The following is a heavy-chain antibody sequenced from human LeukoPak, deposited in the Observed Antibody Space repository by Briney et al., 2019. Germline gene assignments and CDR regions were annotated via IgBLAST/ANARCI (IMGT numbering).Heavy chain of an antibody. CDR3: ASSLYYDSSGYKRGLYYFDY. D-gene: IGHD3-22*01. Sequence: GGSLRLSCAPSGFTFSSYSMNWVRQAPGQGLGWVSSISSTSYYIYYAGSLKGRFTISRDNAKNSLYLQMNSLRAEDTAVYYCASSLYYDSSGYKRGLYYFDYWGQGTLVTVSS. CDR2: ISSTSYYI. CDR1: GFTFSSYS. V-gene: IGHV3-21*01. J-gene: IGHJ4*02.